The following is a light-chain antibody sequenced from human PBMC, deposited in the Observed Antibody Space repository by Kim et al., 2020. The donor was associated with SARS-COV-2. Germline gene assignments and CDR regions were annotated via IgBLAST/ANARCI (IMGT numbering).Light chain of an antibody. CDR3: QHYGGLPPYT. J-gene: IGKJ2*01. Sequence: SPGESATLSCRASQNVISTYLAWYQQKPDQAPRLLIYDASSRATGIPDRFSGSGSGTEFTLTISRLEPEDFAVYYCQHYGGLPPYTFGQGTKLEI. CDR2: DAS. V-gene: IGKV3-20*01. CDR1: QNVISTY.